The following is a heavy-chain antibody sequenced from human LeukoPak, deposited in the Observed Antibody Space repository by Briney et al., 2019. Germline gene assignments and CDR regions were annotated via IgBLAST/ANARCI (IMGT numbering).Heavy chain of an antibody. Sequence: ASVKVSCKASGYTFTSYGINWVRQATGQGLEWMGWMNPNGGNTGYAQKFQGRVTMTRNTSISTAYMELSSLRSEDTAVYYCARGDSLGGSSSLDYWGQGTLVTVSS. D-gene: IGHD6-6*01. CDR3: ARGDSLGGSSSLDY. CDR2: MNPNGGNT. V-gene: IGHV1-8*01. CDR1: GYTFTSYG. J-gene: IGHJ4*02.